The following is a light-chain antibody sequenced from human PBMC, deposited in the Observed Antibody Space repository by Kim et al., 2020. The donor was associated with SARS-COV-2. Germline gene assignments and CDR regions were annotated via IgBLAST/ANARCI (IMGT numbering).Light chain of an antibody. CDR2: YDS. CDR3: QVWDSSSDHPV. CDR1: NIVSKS. V-gene: IGLV3-21*04. J-gene: IGLJ2*01. Sequence: APGKTARITGGGNNIVSKSVHWYQQKPGQAPVLVIYYDSDRPSGIPERFSGSNSGNTATLTISRVEAGDEADYYCQVWDSSSDHPVFGGGTQLTVL.